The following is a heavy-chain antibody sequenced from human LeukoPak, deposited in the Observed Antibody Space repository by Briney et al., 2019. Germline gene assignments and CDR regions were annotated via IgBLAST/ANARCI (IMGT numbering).Heavy chain of an antibody. Sequence: GGSLRLSCVASGFAFDDFGMHWVRQAPGKGLEWVANIKQDGSEKYYADSVKGRFTISRDNAKNSLYLQMNSLRAEDTAVYYCASGSYGDYWGQGTLVTVSS. D-gene: IGHD3-16*01. J-gene: IGHJ4*02. CDR3: ASGSYGDY. V-gene: IGHV3-7*01. CDR1: GFAFDDFG. CDR2: IKQDGSEK.